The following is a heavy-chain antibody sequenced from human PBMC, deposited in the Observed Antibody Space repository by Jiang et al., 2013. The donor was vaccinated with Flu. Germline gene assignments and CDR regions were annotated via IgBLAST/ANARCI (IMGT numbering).Heavy chain of an antibody. V-gene: IGHV1-8*02. CDR3: ARTMVRGVSYGMDV. Sequence: GYIFSDKYIHWVRQATGQGLEWMGWMNPDSGNTGYAQNFQGRVTMTRDTSISTFYMELSSLRSEDTAVYYCARTMVRGVSYGMDVWGQGTTVTVSS. J-gene: IGHJ6*02. D-gene: IGHD3-10*01. CDR1: GYIFSDKY. CDR2: MNPDSGNT.